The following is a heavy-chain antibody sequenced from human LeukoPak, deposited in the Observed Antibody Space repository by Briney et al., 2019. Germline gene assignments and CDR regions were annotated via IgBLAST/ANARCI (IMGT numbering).Heavy chain of an antibody. CDR2: IRSKAYGGTT. Sequence: PGGSLRLSCAASGFTFSSYAMSWVRQAPGKGLEWVGFIRSKAYGGTTEYAASVKGRFTISRDDSKSIAYLQMNSLKTEDTAVYYCTRVHSGYYDYWGQGTLVTVSS. J-gene: IGHJ4*02. D-gene: IGHD3-22*01. CDR1: GFTFSSYA. V-gene: IGHV3-49*04. CDR3: TRVHSGYYDY.